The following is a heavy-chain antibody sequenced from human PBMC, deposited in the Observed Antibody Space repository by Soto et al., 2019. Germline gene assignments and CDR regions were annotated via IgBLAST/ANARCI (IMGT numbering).Heavy chain of an antibody. CDR1: GFTFSSYS. D-gene: IGHD2-15*01. Sequence: EVQLVESGGGLVQPGGSLRLSCAASGFTFSSYSMNWVRQAPGKGLEWVSSISSSSSYIYYADSLKGRFTISRDNAKNSLYLQVNSLRAKDTAVYYCARAYCRGGSCYSGDLFDYWGQGTLVTVSS. CDR2: ISSSSSYI. J-gene: IGHJ4*02. V-gene: IGHV3-21*01. CDR3: ARAYCRGGSCYSGDLFDY.